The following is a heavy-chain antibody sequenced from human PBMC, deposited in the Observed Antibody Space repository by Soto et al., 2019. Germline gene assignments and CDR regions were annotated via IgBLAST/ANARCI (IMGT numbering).Heavy chain of an antibody. J-gene: IGHJ4*01. CDR1: GGSISSSSYY. D-gene: IGHD3-9*01. CDR3: ARQPRILTGYSVLQY. Sequence: SETLSLTCTVSGGSISSSSYYWGWIRQPPGKGLEWIGSIYYSGSTYYNPSLKSRVTISVDTSKNQFSLKLSSVTAADTAVYYCARQPRILTGYSVLQYWGHGTLVT. V-gene: IGHV4-39*01. CDR2: IYYSGST.